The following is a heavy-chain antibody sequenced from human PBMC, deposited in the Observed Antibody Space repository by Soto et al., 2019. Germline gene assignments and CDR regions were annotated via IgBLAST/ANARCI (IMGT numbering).Heavy chain of an antibody. Sequence: SETLSLTCAVYGGSFSGYYWSCIRQPPGKGLEWIVEINHSGSTNYNPSLKSRVTISVDTSKNQFSLKLSSVTAADTAVYYCARGAAPRALQKYSSSSKSYFDYWGQGTLVNVSS. D-gene: IGHD6-13*01. J-gene: IGHJ4*02. V-gene: IGHV4-34*01. CDR2: INHSGST. CDR3: ARGAAPRALQKYSSSSKSYFDY. CDR1: GGSFSGYY.